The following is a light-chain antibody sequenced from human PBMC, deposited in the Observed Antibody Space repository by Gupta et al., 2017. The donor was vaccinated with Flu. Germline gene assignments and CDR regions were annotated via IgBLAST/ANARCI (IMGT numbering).Light chain of an antibody. Sequence: QSALTQPASVSGSPGQSITISCIGITSDVGGYDSVSWYQQRPGTAPKLMIYDVSNRPSGISSRFSGSKSGNTTSLTISGLQAEDEADYYCSSYTSTLAVTFGGGTKLTVL. CDR1: TSDVGGYDS. CDR2: DVS. V-gene: IGLV2-14*01. CDR3: SSYTSTLAVT. J-gene: IGLJ2*01.